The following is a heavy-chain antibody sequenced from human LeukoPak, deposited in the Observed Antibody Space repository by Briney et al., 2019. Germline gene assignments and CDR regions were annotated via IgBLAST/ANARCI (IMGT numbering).Heavy chain of an antibody. V-gene: IGHV4-34*01. CDR1: GGSFSGYY. Sequence: SETLSLTCAVYGGSFSGYYWSWIRQPPGKGLEWIGEINHSGSTNYNPSLKSRVTISVDTSKNQFSLKLSSVTAADTAVYYCARRYCSSTSCYKNYYYYMDVWGKGTTVTVSS. D-gene: IGHD2-2*02. J-gene: IGHJ6*03. CDR2: INHSGST. CDR3: ARRYCSSTSCYKNYYYYMDV.